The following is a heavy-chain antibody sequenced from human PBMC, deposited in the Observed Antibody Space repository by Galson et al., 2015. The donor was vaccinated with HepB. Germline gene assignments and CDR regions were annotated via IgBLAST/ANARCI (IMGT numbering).Heavy chain of an antibody. CDR2: IKHDGSEK. CDR1: GFTFDSYW. J-gene: IGHJ4*02. D-gene: IGHD3-22*01. CDR3: ARDLGGWDYYDISGYYLVR. V-gene: IGHV3-7*01. Sequence: SLRLSCAASGFTFDSYWMSWVRQAPGKGLEWVANIKHDGSEKHYVDSVKGRFAISRDNTKNSLYLQMNSLRAEDTALYYCARDLGGWDYYDISGYYLVRWGQGTLVTVSS.